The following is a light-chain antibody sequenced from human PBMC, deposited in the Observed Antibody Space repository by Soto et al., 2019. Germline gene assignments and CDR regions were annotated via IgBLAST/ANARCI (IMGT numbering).Light chain of an antibody. CDR1: QSISSY. CDR2: AAS. Sequence: RMNISATYLSLTLTVTVTITFRASQSISSYLNWYQQKPGKAPKLLIYAASSLQSGVPSRFSGSGSGTDFTLTISSLQPEDFATYYCQQSYCPTWTFGQGTKVDIK. J-gene: IGKJ1*01. CDR3: QQSYCPTWT. V-gene: IGKV1-39*01.